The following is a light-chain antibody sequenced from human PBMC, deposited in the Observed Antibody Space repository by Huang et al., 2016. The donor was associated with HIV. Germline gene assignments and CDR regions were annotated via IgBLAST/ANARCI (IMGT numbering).Light chain of an antibody. Sequence: ENLMTQSPSTLSVSPGESATLSCRASQSVFKNLAWYQQKPGQAPKRLIYGSSTRAVGIPARFSGSGSGTDFTLTISSLQSEDFAVYYCQQYNTSPRTFGQGTKVEV. CDR3: QQYNTSPRT. CDR1: QSVFKN. V-gene: IGKV3-15*01. J-gene: IGKJ1*01. CDR2: GSS.